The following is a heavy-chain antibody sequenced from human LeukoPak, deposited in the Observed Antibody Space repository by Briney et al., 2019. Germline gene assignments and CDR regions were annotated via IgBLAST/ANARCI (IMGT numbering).Heavy chain of an antibody. CDR3: ARDASGQGVDTAMTAPCDY. D-gene: IGHD5-18*01. CDR2: INPSGGST. V-gene: IGHV1-46*01. J-gene: IGHJ4*02. CDR1: VYTFTSYY. Sequence: ASVKVSCKASVYTFTSYYMHWVRQAPGQGLEWMGIINPSGGSTSYAQKFQGRVTMTRDTSTSTVYMELSSLRSEDTAVYYCARDASGQGVDTAMTAPCDYWGQGTLVTVSS.